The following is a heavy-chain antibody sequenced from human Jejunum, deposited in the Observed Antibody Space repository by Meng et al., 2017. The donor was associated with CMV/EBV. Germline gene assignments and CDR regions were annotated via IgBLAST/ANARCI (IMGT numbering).Heavy chain of an antibody. D-gene: IGHD6-6*01. J-gene: IGHJ4*02. CDR3: TTARSYGSSDY. CDR1: GFPFNAAW. Sequence: ASGFPFNAAWMTWVRQAPGKGLEWVGRIKSKTDFGTIDYAPPVRGRFTISRDDSKNVLYVDMNSLKTEDTAVYFCTTARSYGSSDYWGPGTLVTVSS. V-gene: IGHV3-15*01. CDR2: IKSKTDFGTI.